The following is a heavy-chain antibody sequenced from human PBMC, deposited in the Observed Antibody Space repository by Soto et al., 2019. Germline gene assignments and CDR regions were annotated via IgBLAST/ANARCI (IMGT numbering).Heavy chain of an antibody. J-gene: IGHJ5*02. CDR1: GDSVSSYSYF. CDR3: ARIIVGVTVDL. CDR2: ISYTGDT. Sequence: SETLSLTCTVSGDSVSSYSYFWTWIRHPPGKGLEWIAYISYTGDTNYNPSLKSRVTISVDTSTNQFFLTLTPVTAADTAVYFCARIIVGVTVDLWGQGSLVTSPQ. V-gene: IGHV4-61*01. D-gene: IGHD1-26*01.